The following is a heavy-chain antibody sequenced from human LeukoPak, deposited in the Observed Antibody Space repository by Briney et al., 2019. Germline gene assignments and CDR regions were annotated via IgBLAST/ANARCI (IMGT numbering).Heavy chain of an antibody. CDR3: AIQGYYYDSSGYSGSDY. CDR1: GGSISSSSYY. D-gene: IGHD3-22*01. V-gene: IGHV4-39*01. CDR2: IYYSGST. J-gene: IGHJ4*02. Sequence: SETLSLTCTVSGGSISSSSYYWGWIRQPPGTGLEWIGSIYYSGSTYYNPSLKSRVTISVDTSKNQFSLKLSSVTAADTAVYYCAIQGYYYDSSGYSGSDYWGQGTLVTVSS.